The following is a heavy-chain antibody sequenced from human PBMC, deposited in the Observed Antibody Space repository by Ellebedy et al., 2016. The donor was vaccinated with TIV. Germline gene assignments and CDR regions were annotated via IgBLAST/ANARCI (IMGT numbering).Heavy chain of an antibody. J-gene: IGHJ4*02. CDR3: ARAAVLRYFDWLIDY. CDR1: GFTFSSYG. V-gene: IGHV3-33*08. D-gene: IGHD3-9*01. CDR2: IWYDGSNK. Sequence: GGSLRLXCAASGFTFSSYGMHWVRQAPGKGLEWVAVIWYDGSNKYYADSVKGRFTISRDNSKNTLYLQMNSLRAEDTAVYYCARAAVLRYFDWLIDYWGQGTLVTVSS.